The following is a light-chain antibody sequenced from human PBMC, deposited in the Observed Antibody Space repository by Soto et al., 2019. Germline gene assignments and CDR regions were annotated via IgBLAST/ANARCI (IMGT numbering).Light chain of an antibody. V-gene: IGKV3-11*01. Sequence: EIVMTQSPATLSVSPGERATLSCRASQSVSSNLAWYQQKPGQAPRLLIYDASNRATGIPARFSGSGSGTDFTLTISSLEPEDFAVYYCQQRSNWPPGWTFGQGTKVDIK. CDR2: DAS. CDR1: QSVSSN. CDR3: QQRSNWPPGWT. J-gene: IGKJ1*01.